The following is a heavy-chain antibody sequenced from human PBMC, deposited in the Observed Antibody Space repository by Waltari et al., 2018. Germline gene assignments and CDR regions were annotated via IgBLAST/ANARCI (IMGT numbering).Heavy chain of an antibody. CDR2: ISPILGIA. CDR1: GGTFSSYA. V-gene: IGHV1-69*10. J-gene: IGHJ4*02. D-gene: IGHD3-22*01. CDR3: ARVYYYDSSGYYSGFDY. Sequence: QVQLVQSGAEVKKPGSSVKVSCKASGGTFSSYAISWVRQAPGQGLEWMGGISPILGIANYAQKFQGRVTITADKSTSTAYMELSSLRSEDTAVYYCARVYYYDSSGYYSGFDYWGQGTLVTVSS.